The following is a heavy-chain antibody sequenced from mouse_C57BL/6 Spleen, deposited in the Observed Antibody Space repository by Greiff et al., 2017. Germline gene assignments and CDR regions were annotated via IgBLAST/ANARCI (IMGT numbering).Heavy chain of an antibody. CDR1: GYTFTSYW. D-gene: IGHD1-1*01. V-gene: IGHV1-55*01. J-gene: IGHJ3*01. CDR3: ARSHYYGSRDAFAY. CDR2: IYPGSGST. Sequence: QVQLQQPGAELVKPGASVKMSCKASGYTFTSYWITWVKQRPGQGLEWIGDIYPGSGSTNYNEKFKSKATLTVDTSSSTAYMQLSSQTSEDSAVYYCARSHYYGSRDAFAYWGQGTLVTVSA.